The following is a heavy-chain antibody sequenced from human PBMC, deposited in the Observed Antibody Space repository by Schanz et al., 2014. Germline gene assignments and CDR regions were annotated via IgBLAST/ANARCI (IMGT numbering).Heavy chain of an antibody. D-gene: IGHD2-21*01. V-gene: IGHV3-48*02. CDR1: GFTFSSYS. J-gene: IGHJ4*02. CDR3: AKARSGHIVFPLDF. CDR2: ISSSSSTI. Sequence: EVQLVESGGGLVQPGGSLRLSCAASGFTFSSYSMNWVRQAPGKGLEWVSYISSSSSTIYYADSVKGRFTISRDNAKNSLYLQMNSLRDEDTAVYYCAKARSGHIVFPLDFWGQGILVTVSS.